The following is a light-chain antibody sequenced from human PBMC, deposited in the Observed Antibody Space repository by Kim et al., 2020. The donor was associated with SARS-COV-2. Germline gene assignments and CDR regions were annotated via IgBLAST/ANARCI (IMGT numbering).Light chain of an antibody. CDR1: QSVSSSY. V-gene: IGKV3-20*01. J-gene: IGKJ2*01. Sequence: PGERATLSCRASQSVSSSYLAWYQQKPGQAPRLLIYGASSRATGIPDRFSGSGSGTDFTLTISRLEPEDFAVYYCQQYGSSPRYTFGQGTKLEI. CDR3: QQYGSSPRYT. CDR2: GAS.